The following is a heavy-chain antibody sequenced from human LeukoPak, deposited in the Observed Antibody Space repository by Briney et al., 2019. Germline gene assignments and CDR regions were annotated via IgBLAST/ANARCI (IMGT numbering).Heavy chain of an antibody. J-gene: IGHJ6*02. CDR2: ISSSSSYI. Sequence: GGSLRLSCAASGFTFSSYSMNWVRQAPGKGLEWVSSISSSSSYIYYADSVKGRFTISRDNAKNSLYLQMNSLRAEDMAVYYCARDLYYYYGMDVWGQGTTVTVSS. CDR3: ARDLYYYYGMDV. V-gene: IGHV3-21*01. CDR1: GFTFSSYS.